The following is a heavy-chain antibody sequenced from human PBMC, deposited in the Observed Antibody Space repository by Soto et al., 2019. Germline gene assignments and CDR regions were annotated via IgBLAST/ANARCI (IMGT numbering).Heavy chain of an antibody. V-gene: IGHV1-69*01. D-gene: IGHD3-22*01. CDR1: GGTFSSYA. J-gene: IGHJ4*02. Sequence: QVQLVQSGAEVKKPGASVKVSCKASGGTFSSYAISWVRQAPGQGLEWMGGIIPIFGTANYAQKFQGRVTITADESRSTAYMGLSCLRSEDTAVYYCARPEAYPWYYYDSSGYYFRYWGQGTLVTVSS. CDR2: IIPIFGTA. CDR3: ARPEAYPWYYYDSSGYYFRY.